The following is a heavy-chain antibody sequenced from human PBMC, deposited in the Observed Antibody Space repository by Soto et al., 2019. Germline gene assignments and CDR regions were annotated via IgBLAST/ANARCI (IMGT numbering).Heavy chain of an antibody. CDR2: FNGGGGVT. Sequence: GGSLRLSCAASGFSLSIYAMSWVRQAPGKGLEWVSTFNGGGGVTDYADSVRGRFTISRDNSKNMLHLQMNSLRAEDTAVYYCAKDQNTWDLRDFGSYTFHIWGQGTLVTVSS. CDR3: AKDQNTWDLRDFGSYTFHI. D-gene: IGHD3-3*01. V-gene: IGHV3-23*01. CDR1: GFSLSIYA. J-gene: IGHJ3*02.